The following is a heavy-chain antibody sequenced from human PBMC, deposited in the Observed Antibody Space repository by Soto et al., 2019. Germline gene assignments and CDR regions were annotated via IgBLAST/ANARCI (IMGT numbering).Heavy chain of an antibody. D-gene: IGHD3-9*01. CDR1: GGSISSYY. CDR2: IYYSGST. V-gene: IGHV4-59*01. J-gene: IGHJ5*02. CDR3: ARETGDILTGYYLSGWFDP. Sequence: PSETLSLTCTVSGGSISSYYWSWIRQPPGKGLEWIGYIYYSGSTNYNPSLKSRVTISVDTSKNQFSLKLSSVTAADTAVYYCARETGDILTGYYLSGWFDPWGQGTLVTVSS.